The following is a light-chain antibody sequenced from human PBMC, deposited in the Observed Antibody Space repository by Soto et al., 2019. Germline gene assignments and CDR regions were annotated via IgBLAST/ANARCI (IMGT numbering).Light chain of an antibody. CDR2: GAS. CDR1: QRVSSN. J-gene: IGKJ1*01. Sequence: EIVLTQSPGTLSLSPGERATLSCRPSQRVSSNLAWYHHKPGQAPTLLIYGASTRATGIPARFSGSGSGTEFTLTISSLQSGDFAAYYSKQYNNWPPWTDGKGTKVDIK. CDR3: KQYNNWPPWT. V-gene: IGKV3-15*01.